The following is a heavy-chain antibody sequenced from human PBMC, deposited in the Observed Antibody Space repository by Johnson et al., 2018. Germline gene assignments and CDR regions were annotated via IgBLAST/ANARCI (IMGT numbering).Heavy chain of an antibody. CDR3: ARDGPHSGGYGMDG. CDR1: GFTFSSYG. V-gene: IGHV3-33*01. D-gene: IGHD4-23*01. CDR2: IWYDGSNK. J-gene: IGHJ6*02. Sequence: VQLVESGGGVVHPGRSLRLSCAASGFTFSSYGMHWVRQAPGKGLEWVAVIWYDGSNKYYADSVKGRFTISRDTSKNTLYLQMNSLSAEDTAVYCCARDGPHSGGYGMDGGGQGTTVTVSS.